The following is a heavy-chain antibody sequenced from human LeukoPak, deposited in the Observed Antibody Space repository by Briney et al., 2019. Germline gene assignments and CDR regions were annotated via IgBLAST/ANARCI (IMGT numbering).Heavy chain of an antibody. CDR1: GTFITSNSYF. D-gene: IGHD3-16*01. Sequence: PSETLSLTCAVSGTFITSNSYFWGWIRQPPGKGLEWIGSIYYSGSTYYDPSLKNRVTISVDTSKNQFSPRLSSVTAADTAVYYCARQRVMDFDYWGQGTLVTVSS. V-gene: IGHV4-39*01. CDR2: IYYSGST. J-gene: IGHJ4*02. CDR3: ARQRVMDFDY.